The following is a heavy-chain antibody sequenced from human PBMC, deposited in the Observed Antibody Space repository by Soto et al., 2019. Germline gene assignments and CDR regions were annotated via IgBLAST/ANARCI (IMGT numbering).Heavy chain of an antibody. Sequence: QVQLVQSGAEVKKPGSSVKVSCKASGGTFSSYAISWVRQAPGQGLEWMGGIIPIFGTADYAQKFQGRVPITADESTSTAYMELSSLRSEATAVYYCASHSGSSPEGRYYYGMDVWGQGTTVTVSS. V-gene: IGHV1-69*12. CDR3: ASHSGSSPEGRYYYGMDV. J-gene: IGHJ6*02. CDR2: IIPIFGTA. D-gene: IGHD1-26*01. CDR1: GGTFSSYA.